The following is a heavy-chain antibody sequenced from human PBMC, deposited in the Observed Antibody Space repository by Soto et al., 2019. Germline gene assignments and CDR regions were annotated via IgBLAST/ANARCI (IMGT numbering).Heavy chain of an antibody. Sequence: PGGSLRFSCAASGFTFTRYSMNWVRQAPGKGLEWVSSISSTTNYIYYGDSMKGRFTISRDNAKNSLYLEMNSLRAEDTAVYYCAADRVQVVVAATSYYYGMDVWGQGTTVTVSS. CDR1: GFTFTRYS. J-gene: IGHJ6*02. CDR3: AADRVQVVVAATSYYYGMDV. V-gene: IGHV3-21*06. D-gene: IGHD2-15*01. CDR2: ISSTTNYI.